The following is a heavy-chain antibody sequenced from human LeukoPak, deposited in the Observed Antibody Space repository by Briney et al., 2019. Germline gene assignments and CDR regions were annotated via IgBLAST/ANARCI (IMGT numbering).Heavy chain of an antibody. CDR3: AKGVVVVPDYFDY. CDR2: ISGSGGST. CDR1: GFTFSSYA. D-gene: IGHD2-2*01. J-gene: IGHJ4*02. Sequence: GGSLRLSCAASGFTFSSYAMSWVRQAPGKGLEWVSAISGSGGSTYYTDSVKGRFTISRDNSKNTLYLQMNSLRAEDTAVYYCAKGVVVVPDYFDYWGQGTLVTVSS. V-gene: IGHV3-23*01.